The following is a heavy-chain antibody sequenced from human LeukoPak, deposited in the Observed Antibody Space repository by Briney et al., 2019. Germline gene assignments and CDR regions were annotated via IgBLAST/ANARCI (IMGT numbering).Heavy chain of an antibody. CDR1: GFTFSTYA. V-gene: IGHV3-53*01. J-gene: IGHJ3*02. Sequence: GGSLRLSCAASGFTFSTYAVNWVRQAPGKGLEWVSVIYSGGSTYYSDSVKGRFTTSRDNSKNTLYLQMNSLRAEDTAVYYCARELWFGESDAFDIWGQGTMVTVSS. CDR3: ARELWFGESDAFDI. D-gene: IGHD3-10*01. CDR2: IYSGGST.